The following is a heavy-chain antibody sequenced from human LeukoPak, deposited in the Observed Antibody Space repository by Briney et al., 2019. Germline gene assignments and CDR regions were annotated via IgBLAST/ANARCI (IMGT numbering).Heavy chain of an antibody. V-gene: IGHV3-30-3*01. CDR2: ISYDGSNI. D-gene: IGHD2-21*02. J-gene: IGHJ4*02. Sequence: GGSLRLSCAASGFNFNNYAMHWVRQAPGKGLNWVAVISYDGSNIFYADAVKGRFTISRDNSKNTLYLQLNGLRAEDTAVYYCASGTGLGVTTTSNFDYWGQGTLVTVSS. CDR3: ASGTGLGVTTTSNFDY. CDR1: GFNFNNYA.